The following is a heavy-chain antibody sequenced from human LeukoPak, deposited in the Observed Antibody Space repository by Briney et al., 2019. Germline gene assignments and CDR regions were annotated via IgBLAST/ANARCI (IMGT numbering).Heavy chain of an antibody. CDR2: ISSSGSTI. J-gene: IGHJ4*02. CDR1: GFTFSSYE. V-gene: IGHV3-48*03. CDR3: ARDLGERYGPFDY. D-gene: IGHD4-17*01. Sequence: GGSLRLSCAASGFTFSSYEMNWVRQAPGKGLEWVSYISSSGSTIYYADSVKGRFTISRDNAKNSLYLQMNSLRAEDTAVYYCARDLGERYGPFDYWGQGTLVTVSS.